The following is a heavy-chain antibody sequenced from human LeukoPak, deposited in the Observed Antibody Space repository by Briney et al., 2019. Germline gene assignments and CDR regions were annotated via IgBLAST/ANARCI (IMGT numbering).Heavy chain of an antibody. CDR3: AKQKVDYYDSSGYPYY. J-gene: IGHJ4*02. D-gene: IGHD3-22*01. CDR1: GFTFSSYA. CDR2: ISGSGGST. V-gene: IGHV3-23*01. Sequence: QPGGSLRLSCAASGFTFSSYAMSWVRQAPGKGLEWVSAISGSGGSTYYADSVKGRFTISRDNSKNTLYLQMNSLRAEDTAVYYCAKQKVDYYDSSGYPYYWGQGTLVTVSS.